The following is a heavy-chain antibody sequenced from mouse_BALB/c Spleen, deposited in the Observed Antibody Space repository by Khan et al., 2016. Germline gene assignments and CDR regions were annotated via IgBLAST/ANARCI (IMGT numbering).Heavy chain of an antibody. CDR1: GFSLTGYG. V-gene: IGHV2-6-7*01. CDR2: IWGDGST. Sequence: QVQLKESGPGLVAPSQSLSITCTVSGFSLTGYGVNWVRQPPGKGLEWLGMIWGDGSTDYNSALKSGLSISKDNSKSQVFLKMNSLQTDDTARYCCGRVHYYDAGVFGYWGQGTLVTVAA. J-gene: IGHJ3*01. D-gene: IGHD2-4*01. CDR3: GRVHYYDAGVFGY.